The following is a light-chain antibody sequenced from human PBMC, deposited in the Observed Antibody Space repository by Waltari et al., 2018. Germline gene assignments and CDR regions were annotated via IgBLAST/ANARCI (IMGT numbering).Light chain of an antibody. CDR1: SNNVGNQG. J-gene: IGLJ3*02. CDR3: SAWDTSLYVWV. CDR2: RDN. Sequence: QAGLTQPPSVSKDLRQTVTLTCAGDSNNVGNQGAAWLQQHQGHPPKLLSYRDNNRPAGSSERFSASRSGNTASLTITGLQPEDEADYYCSAWDTSLYVWVFGGGTKVTVL. V-gene: IGLV10-54*04.